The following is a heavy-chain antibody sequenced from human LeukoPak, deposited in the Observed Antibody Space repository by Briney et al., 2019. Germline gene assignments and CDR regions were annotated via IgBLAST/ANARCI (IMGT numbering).Heavy chain of an antibody. J-gene: IGHJ4*02. CDR2: IYYSGST. D-gene: IGHD3-10*01. Sequence: PSETLSLTCAVYGGSFSGYYWSWIRQPPGKGLEWIGYIYYSGSTNYNPSLKSRVTISVDTSKNQFSLKLSSVTAADTAVYYCARDFSGGGDFDYRGQGTLVTVSS. CDR1: GGSFSGYY. CDR3: ARDFSGGGDFDY. V-gene: IGHV4-59*01.